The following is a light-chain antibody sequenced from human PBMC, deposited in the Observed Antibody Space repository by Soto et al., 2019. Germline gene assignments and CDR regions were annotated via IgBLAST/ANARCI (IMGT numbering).Light chain of an antibody. CDR1: QSISSW. CDR3: QQYNSYSSIT. V-gene: IGKV1-5*01. CDR2: DAY. J-gene: IGKJ5*01. Sequence: DIQMTQSPSTLSASVGDRVTITCRASQSISSWLAWYQQKPGKAPKHLIYDAYSMESGVPSRFSGSGSGTEFSLTISSLQPDDFATYYCQQYNSYSSITFGQGTRLEIK.